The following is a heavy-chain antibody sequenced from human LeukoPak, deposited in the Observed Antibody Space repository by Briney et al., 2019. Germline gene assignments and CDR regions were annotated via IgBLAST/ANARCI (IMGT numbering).Heavy chain of an antibody. CDR2: IIPIFGTA. J-gene: IGHJ5*02. D-gene: IGHD3-22*01. V-gene: IGHV1-69*05. CDR3: ARDLPGHLYDSSGYDFDP. CDR1: GGTFSSYA. Sequence: SVKVSCKASGGTFSSYAISWVRQAPGQGLEWMGGIIPIFGTANYAQKFQGRVTITTDESPSTAYMELSSLRSEDTAVYYCARDLPGHLYDSSGYDFDPWGQGTLVTVSS.